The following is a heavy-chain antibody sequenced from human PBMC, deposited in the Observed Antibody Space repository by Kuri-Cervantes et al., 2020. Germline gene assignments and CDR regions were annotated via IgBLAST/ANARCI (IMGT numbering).Heavy chain of an antibody. J-gene: IGHJ3*02. CDR2: IYHSGGT. Sequence: SETLSLTCTVSGYSISSGYYWGWIRQPPGKGLEWIGSIYHSGGTYYNPSLKSRVTISVDTSKNQFSLKLSSVTAADTAVYYCARGRDGFVVVAASRRRGTFDIWGQGTMVTVSS. D-gene: IGHD2-15*01. CDR1: GYSISSGYY. CDR3: ARGRDGFVVVAASRRRGTFDI. V-gene: IGHV4-38-2*02.